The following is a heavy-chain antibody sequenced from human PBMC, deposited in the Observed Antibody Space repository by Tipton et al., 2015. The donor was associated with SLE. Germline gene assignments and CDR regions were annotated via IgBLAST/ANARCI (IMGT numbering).Heavy chain of an antibody. CDR3: ARGMLTWRGAIVGVDV. J-gene: IGHJ6*02. CDR1: GGSISSNY. CDR2: ISYGGGT. Sequence: TLSLTCSVSGGSISSNYWIWIRQPPGKGLEWSGYISYGGGTNYNPSLKSRVTMSVDTAKNQFSLKLTSVTAADTAVYYCARGMLTWRGAIVGVDVWGQGTTVNVSS. D-gene: IGHD2-8*01. V-gene: IGHV4-59*08.